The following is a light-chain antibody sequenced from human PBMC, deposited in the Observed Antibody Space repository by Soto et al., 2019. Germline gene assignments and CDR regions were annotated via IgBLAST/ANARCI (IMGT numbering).Light chain of an antibody. CDR2: QTS. CDR3: QQYYIYPPA. V-gene: IGKV1-5*03. Sequence: DIQMTQSPSTLSASVGDRVTITCRASQNVRIYLAWYQQKPGKAPKLLIYQTSNLQSGVPSRFSGSGSETEFTLAISSRQPEDFATYYCQQYYIYPPAFGLGTKVEIK. CDR1: QNVRIY. J-gene: IGKJ3*01.